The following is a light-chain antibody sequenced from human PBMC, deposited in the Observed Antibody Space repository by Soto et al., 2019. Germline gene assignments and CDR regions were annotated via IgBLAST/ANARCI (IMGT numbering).Light chain of an antibody. V-gene: IGKV3D-15*01. CDR3: QQYNNWPLT. CDR1: QSINSD. Sequence: EIVMTQSPATLSVSPGETTRLSCRASQSINSDVAWYQQKPGQAPRLLIYGASTRATGVPARFSGGGSGTEFTLTITSLQSEDFAVYWCQQYNNWPLTFGPGTRLEIK. CDR2: GAS. J-gene: IGKJ5*01.